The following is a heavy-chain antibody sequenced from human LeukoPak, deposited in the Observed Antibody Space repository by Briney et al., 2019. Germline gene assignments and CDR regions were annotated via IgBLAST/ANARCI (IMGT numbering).Heavy chain of an antibody. CDR2: VHHSGST. Sequence: SETLSLTCTASGGSISSEGYYWSWIRQPPGKGLEWIGHVHHSGSTHYNSSLKSRVTISIDRSENQVSLKLSSVTAADTAVYYCARVETSRAFDIWGQGTMVTVSS. CDR1: GGSISSEGYY. V-gene: IGHV4-30-2*01. CDR3: ARVETSRAFDI. J-gene: IGHJ3*02.